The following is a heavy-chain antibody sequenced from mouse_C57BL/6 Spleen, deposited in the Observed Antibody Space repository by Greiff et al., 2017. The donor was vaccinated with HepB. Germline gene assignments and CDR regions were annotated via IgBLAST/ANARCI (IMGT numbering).Heavy chain of an antibody. D-gene: IGHD2-4*01. V-gene: IGHV5-17*01. Sequence: VQLKESGGGLVKPGGSLKLSCAASGFTFSDYGMHWVRQAPEKGLEWVAYISSGSSTIYYADTVKGRFTISRDNAKNTLFLQMTSLRSEDTAMYYCAREGYDYDEAWFAYWGQGTLVTVSA. CDR3: AREGYDYDEAWFAY. CDR2: ISSGSSTI. CDR1: GFTFSDYG. J-gene: IGHJ3*01.